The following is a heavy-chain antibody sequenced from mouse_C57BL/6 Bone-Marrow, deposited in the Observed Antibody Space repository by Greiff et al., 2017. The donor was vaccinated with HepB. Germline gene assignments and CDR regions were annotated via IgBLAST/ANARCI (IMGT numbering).Heavy chain of an antibody. J-gene: IGHJ4*01. D-gene: IGHD2-3*01. CDR3: AIYDGYHGAMDY. V-gene: IGHV1-63*01. CDR2: IYPGGGYT. Sequence: QVQLKQSGAELVRPGTSVKMSCKASGYTFTNYWIGWAKQRPGHGLEWIGDIYPGGGYTNYNEKFKGKATLTADKSSSTAYMQFSSLTSEDSAIYYCAIYDGYHGAMDYGGQGTSVTVSS. CDR1: GYTFTNYW.